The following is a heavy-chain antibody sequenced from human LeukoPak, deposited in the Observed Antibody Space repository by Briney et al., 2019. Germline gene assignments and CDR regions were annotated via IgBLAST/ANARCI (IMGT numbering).Heavy chain of an antibody. CDR3: AREGSGWYSDY. Sequence: PGGSLRLSCAASGFAVGSHYMSWVRQAPGKGLEWVSIIHSDGKTFHADSVKDRFSISRDNSKSMLWLQMNSLRVEDTAVYYCAREGSGWYSDYWGQGTLVTVSS. D-gene: IGHD6-19*01. V-gene: IGHV3-66*01. J-gene: IGHJ4*02. CDR1: GFAVGSHY. CDR2: IHSDGKT.